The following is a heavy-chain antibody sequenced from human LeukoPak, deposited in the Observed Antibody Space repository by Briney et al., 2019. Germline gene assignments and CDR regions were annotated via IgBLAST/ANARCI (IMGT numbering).Heavy chain of an antibody. CDR2: ISGSGGST. CDR1: GFTFSSYA. Sequence: GGSLRLSCAASGFTFSSYAMSWVRQAPGKGLEWVSAISGSGGSTYYADSVKGRFTISRDNSKNTLYLQMNSLRAEDTAVYYCAKSPTTGYSNSANWFDPWGQGTLVTVSS. V-gene: IGHV3-23*01. CDR3: AKSPTTGYSNSANWFDP. D-gene: IGHD6-13*01. J-gene: IGHJ5*02.